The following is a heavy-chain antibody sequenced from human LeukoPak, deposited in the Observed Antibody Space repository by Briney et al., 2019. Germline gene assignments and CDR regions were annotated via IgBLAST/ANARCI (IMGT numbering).Heavy chain of an antibody. D-gene: IGHD5-24*01. Sequence: GGSLRLSCAASGFTISAFAMAWVRQAPGKGLEWVAGMVGSGDTYYAESVKGRFTISRDNSKITVYLQMNSLRVEDTAIYYCAKDLHYNDGRWEFDPWGQGTLVTVSS. V-gene: IGHV3-23*01. CDR2: MVGSGDT. CDR3: AKDLHYNDGRWEFDP. J-gene: IGHJ5*02. CDR1: GFTISAFA.